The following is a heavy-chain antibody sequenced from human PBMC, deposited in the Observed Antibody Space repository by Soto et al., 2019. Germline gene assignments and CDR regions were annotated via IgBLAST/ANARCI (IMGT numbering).Heavy chain of an antibody. J-gene: IGHJ6*03. D-gene: IGHD2-15*01. CDR1: GYTFTSYG. Sequence: QVQLVQSGAEVKKPGASVKVSCKASGYTFTSYGISWVRQAPGQGLEWMGWISAYNGNTNYAQKLQGRVTMTTDTSTSTAYMELRSLRSDDTAVYYCARVLVAATHSGAYSYYYMDVWGKGTTVTVSS. V-gene: IGHV1-18*01. CDR2: ISAYNGNT. CDR3: ARVLVAATHSGAYSYYYMDV.